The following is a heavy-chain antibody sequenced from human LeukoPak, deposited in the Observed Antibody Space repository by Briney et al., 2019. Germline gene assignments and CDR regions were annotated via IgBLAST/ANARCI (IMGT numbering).Heavy chain of an antibody. Sequence: GGSLRLSCAASGFTFSSYAMSRVRQAPGKGLEWVSAISGSGGSTYYADSVKGRFTISRDNSKNTLYLQMNSLRAEDTAVYYCAKDRDSSGWYGWYFDLWGRGTLVTVSS. V-gene: IGHV3-23*01. CDR1: GFTFSSYA. J-gene: IGHJ2*01. D-gene: IGHD6-19*01. CDR3: AKDRDSSGWYGWYFDL. CDR2: ISGSGGST.